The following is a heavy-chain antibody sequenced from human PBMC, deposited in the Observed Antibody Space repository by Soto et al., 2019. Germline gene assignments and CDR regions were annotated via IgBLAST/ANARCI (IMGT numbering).Heavy chain of an antibody. J-gene: IGHJ2*01. D-gene: IGHD1-7*01. CDR1: GGSFNNLA. V-gene: IGHV1-69*06. CDR2: ILPIIGTA. Sequence: QVQLVQSGAEVKKPGSSVKVSCKTSGGSFNNLAISWVRQAPGQGLEWMGGILPIIGTANYSQNFQGRVTITADKATSTASMELSSLRSEDTAVDYCAVRTSEGLRASWNFDLWGRGTLVTVPS. CDR3: AVRTSEGLRASWNFDL.